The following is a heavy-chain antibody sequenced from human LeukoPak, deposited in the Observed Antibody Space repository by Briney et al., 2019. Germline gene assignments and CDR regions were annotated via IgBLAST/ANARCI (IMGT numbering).Heavy chain of an antibody. CDR2: IYYSGNT. CDR3: ARTGYSSSWALDY. J-gene: IGHJ4*02. Sequence: SETLSLTCAVYGGSFSGYYWSWIRQPPGKGLEWIGSIYYSGNTYYNPSLKSRVTISVDTSKNQFSLKLSSVTAADTAVYYCARTGYSSSWALDYWGQGTLVTVSS. V-gene: IGHV4-34*01. D-gene: IGHD6-13*01. CDR1: GGSFSGYY.